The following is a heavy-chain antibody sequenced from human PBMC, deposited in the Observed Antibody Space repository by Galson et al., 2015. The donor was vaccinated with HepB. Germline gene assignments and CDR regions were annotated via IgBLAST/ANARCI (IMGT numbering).Heavy chain of an antibody. Sequence: SLRLSCAASGLTFSSYAMNWVRQAPGKGLEWVSAISGSGGSTYYADSVKGRFTISRDNSKNTLYLQMNSLRAEDTAVYYCAKGAYSGSYYYLSTVDYWGQGTLVTVSS. J-gene: IGHJ4*02. CDR1: GLTFSSYA. V-gene: IGHV3-23*01. CDR3: AKGAYSGSYYYLSTVDY. D-gene: IGHD1-26*01. CDR2: ISGSGGST.